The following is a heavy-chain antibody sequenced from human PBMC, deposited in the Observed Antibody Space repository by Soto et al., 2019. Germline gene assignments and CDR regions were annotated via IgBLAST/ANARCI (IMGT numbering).Heavy chain of an antibody. Sequence: SVKVSCKASGYTFTDYYMHWVRQAPGQGLEWMGWINPNSGGTNYAQKFQRRVTMTRDTSISTAYMELNRLRSDDTAVYYCARDQSPSSGWPGMDVWGQGTTVTVSS. CDR3: ARDQSPSSGWPGMDV. J-gene: IGHJ6*02. D-gene: IGHD6-19*01. CDR1: GYTFTDYY. V-gene: IGHV1-2*02. CDR2: INPNSGGT.